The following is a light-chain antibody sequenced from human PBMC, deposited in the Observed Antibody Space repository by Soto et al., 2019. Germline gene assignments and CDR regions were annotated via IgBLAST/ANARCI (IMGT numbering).Light chain of an antibody. J-gene: IGKJ3*01. V-gene: IGKV3-20*01. Sequence: EIVLTQSPGTLSLSPGDRATLSCRASQSISSNYLAWYQQNPGQAPRLLIYGASTRSTGIPDRFSGSGSGTEFTLTISRLEPQDCSVYYCQQYGRSPFTFGPGTRVDIQ. CDR2: GAS. CDR3: QQYGRSPFT. CDR1: QSISSNY.